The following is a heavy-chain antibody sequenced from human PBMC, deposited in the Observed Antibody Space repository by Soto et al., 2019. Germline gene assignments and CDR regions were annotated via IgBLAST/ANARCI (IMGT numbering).Heavy chain of an antibody. CDR1: GYAFTSYD. V-gene: IGHV1-8*01. D-gene: IGHD6-19*01. Sequence: QVQLVQSGAEVKKPGASVKVSCKASGYAFTSYDINWVRQATGQGLEWMGWMNPNSGNTGYAQKVQGRVTMTRNTFISTAYMELTSMRSEDTAVYYCARGNPAAVADAFDIWGPWTMVTVSS. CDR2: MNPNSGNT. J-gene: IGHJ3*02. CDR3: ARGNPAAVADAFDI.